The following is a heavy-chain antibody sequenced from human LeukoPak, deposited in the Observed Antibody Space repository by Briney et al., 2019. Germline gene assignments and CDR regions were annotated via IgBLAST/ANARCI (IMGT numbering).Heavy chain of an antibody. CDR2: ISSSSSYI. CDR1: GFTFSSYS. CDR3: AGVGWGIRDQAY. Sequence: GGSLRLSCAASGFTFSSYSMNWVRQAPGKGLEWVSSISSSSSYIYYADSVKGRFTISRDNAKNSLYLQMNSLRAEDTAVYYCAGVGWGIRDQAYWGQGTLVTVSS. D-gene: IGHD3-16*01. J-gene: IGHJ4*02. V-gene: IGHV3-21*01.